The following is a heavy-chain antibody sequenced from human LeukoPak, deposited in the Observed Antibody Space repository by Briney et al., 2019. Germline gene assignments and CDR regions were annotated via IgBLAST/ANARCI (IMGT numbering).Heavy chain of an antibody. CDR1: GFTFSSYA. CDR3: AREGFDYGGTPGLDY. J-gene: IGHJ4*02. V-gene: IGHV3-30*04. Sequence: GGSLRLSCAASGFTFSSYAMHWVRQAPGKGLEWVAVISYDGSNEYYAGSVKGRFTISRDSSKNTLYLQMNSLRAEDTAVYYCAREGFDYGGTPGLDYWGQGTLVTVSS. D-gene: IGHD4-23*01. CDR2: ISYDGSNE.